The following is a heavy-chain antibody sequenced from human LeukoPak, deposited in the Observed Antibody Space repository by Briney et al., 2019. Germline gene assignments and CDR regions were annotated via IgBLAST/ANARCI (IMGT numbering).Heavy chain of an antibody. D-gene: IGHD3-22*01. Sequence: PQASVKVSCKASGYTFTGYYMHWVRQAPGQGLEWMGWINPNSGGTNYAQKFQGRVTMTRDTSISTAYMELRSLRSDDTAVYYCARVKGASSGYYYGDFDYWGQGTLVTVSS. CDR2: INPNSGGT. CDR1: GYTFTGYY. CDR3: ARVKGASSGYYYGDFDY. J-gene: IGHJ4*02. V-gene: IGHV1-2*02.